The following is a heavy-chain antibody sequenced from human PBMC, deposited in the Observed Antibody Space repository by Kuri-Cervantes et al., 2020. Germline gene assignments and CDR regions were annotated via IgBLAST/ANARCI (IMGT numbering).Heavy chain of an antibody. J-gene: IGHJ4*02. V-gene: IGHV1-46*01. D-gene: IGHD1-26*01. Sequence: ASVKVSCKASGYTFTSYYMHWVRQAPGQGLEWMGIINPSGGSTSYAQKFQGRVTITADESTSTAYMELSSLRSEDTAVYYCARVAVVGANDYYFDYWGQGTLVTVSS. CDR1: GYTFTSYY. CDR2: INPSGGST. CDR3: ARVAVVGANDYYFDY.